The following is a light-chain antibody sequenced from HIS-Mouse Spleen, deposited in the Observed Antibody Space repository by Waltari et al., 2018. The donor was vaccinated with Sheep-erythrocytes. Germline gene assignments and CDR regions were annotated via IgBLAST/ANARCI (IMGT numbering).Light chain of an antibody. J-gene: IGLJ1*01. CDR2: DVS. Sequence: QSALTQPRSVSGSPGQSVTISCTGTSSDVGGYNYVSWYQQHPGKAPKLMIYDVSKRPSGVPDRFSGSKSGNTASLTISGLQAEDEVDYYCCSYAGSYNHVFGTGTKVTVL. CDR1: SSDVGGYNY. CDR3: CSYAGSYNHV. V-gene: IGLV2-11*01.